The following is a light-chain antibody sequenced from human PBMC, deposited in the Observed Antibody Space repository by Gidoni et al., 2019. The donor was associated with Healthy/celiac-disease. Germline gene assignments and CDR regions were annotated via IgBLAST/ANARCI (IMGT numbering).Light chain of an antibody. CDR3: QAYDSSNHWV. CDR1: SGSIASNY. J-gene: IGLJ3*02. Sequence: GKTVTIPCTRSSGSIASNYVQWYQQRPGSAPTTVIYEDNQRPSGVPDRFSGSIDSSSNSASLTISGLKTEDEADYYCQAYDSSNHWVFGGGTKLTVL. V-gene: IGLV6-57*03. CDR2: EDN.